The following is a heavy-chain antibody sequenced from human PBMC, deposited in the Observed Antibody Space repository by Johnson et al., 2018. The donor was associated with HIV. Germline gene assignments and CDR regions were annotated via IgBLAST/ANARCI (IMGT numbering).Heavy chain of an antibody. J-gene: IGHJ3*02. CDR3: ARELGYCSGGSCHDAFDI. CDR1: GFTFSNAW. Sequence: MLLVESGGGLVKPGGSLRLSCAASGFTFSNAWMSWVRQAPGKGLEWVGRIKSKTDGGTTDYAAPMKGRFTISRDNAKNSLYLQMNSLRAEDTALYYCARELGYCSGGSCHDAFDIWGQGTMVTVSS. V-gene: IGHV3-15*05. D-gene: IGHD2-15*01. CDR2: IKSKTDGGTT.